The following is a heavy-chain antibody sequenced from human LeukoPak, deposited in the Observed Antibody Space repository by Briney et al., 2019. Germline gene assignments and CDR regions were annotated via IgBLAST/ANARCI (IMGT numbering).Heavy chain of an antibody. CDR1: GYSFSSYW. CDR3: ARTNDYGSGNFFDY. Sequence: GESLKISCKGSGYSFSSYWIAWVRQMPGKGLEWMGIIYPGDSDTTYSPSFQGPVTISADKSINTAYLQWSSLKASDTAIYCCARTNDYGSGNFFDYWGQGTLVTVSS. CDR2: IYPGDSDT. J-gene: IGHJ4*02. V-gene: IGHV5-51*01. D-gene: IGHD3-10*01.